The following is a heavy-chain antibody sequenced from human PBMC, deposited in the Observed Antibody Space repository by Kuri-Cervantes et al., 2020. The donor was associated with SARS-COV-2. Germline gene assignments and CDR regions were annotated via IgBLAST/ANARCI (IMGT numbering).Heavy chain of an antibody. J-gene: IGHJ4*02. CDR1: GGSFSGYY. V-gene: IGHV4-34*01. CDR2: INHSGST. D-gene: IGHD4-11*01. Sequence: SQTLSLTCAVYGGSFSGYYWSWIRQPPGKGLEWIGEINHSGSTNYNPSLKSRVTISVDTSKNQFSLKLSSVTAADTAVYYCARDPTTVTTFRPRTPYHFDYWGQGTLVTVSS. CDR3: ARDPTTVTTFRPRTPYHFDY.